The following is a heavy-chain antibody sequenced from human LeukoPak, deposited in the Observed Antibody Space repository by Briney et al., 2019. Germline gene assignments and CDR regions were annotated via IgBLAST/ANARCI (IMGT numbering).Heavy chain of an antibody. CDR2: INPNSGGT. J-gene: IGHJ4*02. CDR3: AREVFGYYDSSGDY. D-gene: IGHD3-22*01. Sequence: ASVKVSCKASGCTFTGYYMHWVRQAPGQGLEWMGWINPNSGGTNYAQKFQGRVTMTRDTSISTAYMELSRLRSDDTAVYYCAREVFGYYDSSGDYWGQGTLVTVSS. V-gene: IGHV1-2*02. CDR1: GCTFTGYY.